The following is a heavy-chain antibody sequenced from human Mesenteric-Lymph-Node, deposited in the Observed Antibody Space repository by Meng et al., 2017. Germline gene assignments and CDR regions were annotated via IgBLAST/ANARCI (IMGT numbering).Heavy chain of an antibody. CDR1: GFTFGTYG. CDR2: IWYDGTDK. Sequence: QVQLVESGGGVVQPGRSLRLSCAASGFTFGTYGMHWVRQAPGKGLEWVAVIWYDGTDKFYGDSVKGRFTISRDNSKNTLFLQMNSLTVDDTAVYYCARADDNWIIIEYWGQGTLVTVS. CDR3: ARADDNWIIIEY. J-gene: IGHJ4*02. D-gene: IGHD1-20*01. V-gene: IGHV3-33*01.